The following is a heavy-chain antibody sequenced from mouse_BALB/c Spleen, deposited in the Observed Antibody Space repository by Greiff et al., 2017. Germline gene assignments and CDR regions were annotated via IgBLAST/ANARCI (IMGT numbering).Heavy chain of an antibody. J-gene: IGHJ2*01. CDR3: ARDKYGSSPFDY. CDR1: GFTFTDYY. CDR2: IRNKANGYTT. V-gene: IGHV7-3*02. Sequence: EVKLVESGGGLVQPGGSLRLSCATSGFTFTDYYMSWVRQPPGKALEWLGFIRNKANGYTTEYSASVKGRFTISRDNSQSILYLQMNTLRAEDSATYYCARDKYGSSPFDYWGQGTTLTVSS. D-gene: IGHD1-1*01.